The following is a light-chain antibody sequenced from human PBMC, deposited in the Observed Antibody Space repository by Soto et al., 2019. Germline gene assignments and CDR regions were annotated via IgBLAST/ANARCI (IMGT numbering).Light chain of an antibody. J-gene: IGLJ1*01. CDR2: NVI. V-gene: IGLV2-11*01. CDR1: SSDVGGYNF. CDR3: CSYAGSYTYV. Sequence: QSVLTQPRSVSGSPGQSVTISCNGTSSDVGGYNFVSWYQHHPGKAPKLMIYNVIQRPSGVPDRFSASKSGNTASLTISGLQAEDEADYYCCSYAGSYTYVFGTGTKVTVL.